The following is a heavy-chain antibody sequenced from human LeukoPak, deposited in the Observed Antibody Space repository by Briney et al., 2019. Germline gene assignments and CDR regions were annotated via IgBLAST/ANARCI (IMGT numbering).Heavy chain of an antibody. D-gene: IGHD5-18*01. Sequence: SVKVSCKASEGTFGSYAISWVRQAPGQGLEWMGGIIPMFDTVNYAQKFQGRVTITTDESTSTTYMELSSLRSEDTAVYYCAVMDATMVPSYYSYYMDVWDKGATVIVSS. CDR1: EGTFGSYA. CDR3: AVMDATMVPSYYSYYMDV. CDR2: IIPMFDTV. V-gene: IGHV1-69*05. J-gene: IGHJ6*03.